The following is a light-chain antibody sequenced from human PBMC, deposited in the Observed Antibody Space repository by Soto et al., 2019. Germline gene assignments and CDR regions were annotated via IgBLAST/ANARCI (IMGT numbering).Light chain of an antibody. CDR1: SSDVGSYNL. J-gene: IGLJ1*01. CDR3: FSYATGTTYV. Sequence: QSALTQPASVSGSPGQSITISCTGTSSDVGSYNLVSWYQQHPDKAPKLMIYEGSKRPSGISNRFSGSKSGNTASLTISGLQAEDEADYYCFSYATGTTYVFGPGTKLTVL. V-gene: IGLV2-23*01. CDR2: EGS.